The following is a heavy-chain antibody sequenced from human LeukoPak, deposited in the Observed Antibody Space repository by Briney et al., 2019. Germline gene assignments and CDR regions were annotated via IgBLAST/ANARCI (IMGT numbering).Heavy chain of an antibody. CDR3: ARAEREWYEILTGYLIPEHSYYYYMDV. CDR2: ISAYNGNT. Sequence: ASVKVSCKASGYTFTNYGVSWVRQAPGQGLEWMGWISAYNGNTNYAQSLQGRITMTTDTSTTTAYMELRSLRSDDTAVYYCARAEREWYEILTGYLIPEHSYYYYMDVWGEGTTVTVSS. D-gene: IGHD3-9*01. CDR1: GYTFTNYG. V-gene: IGHV1-18*01. J-gene: IGHJ6*03.